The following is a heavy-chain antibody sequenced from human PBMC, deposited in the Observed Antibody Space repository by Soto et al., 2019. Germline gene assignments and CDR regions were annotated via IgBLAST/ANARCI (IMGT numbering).Heavy chain of an antibody. J-gene: IGHJ4*02. CDR1: GGSISSYY. V-gene: IGHV4-4*09. CDR2: SGST. Sequence: QVQLQESGPGLVKPSETLSLTCTVSGGSISSYYWSWIRQPPGKGLEWIASGSTNYNPSHKSRVTISVDTSKNQFSLKLSSVTAADTAVYYCASRSVLGYFFDYWGQGTLVTVSS. CDR3: ASRSVLGYFFDY. D-gene: IGHD3-10*01.